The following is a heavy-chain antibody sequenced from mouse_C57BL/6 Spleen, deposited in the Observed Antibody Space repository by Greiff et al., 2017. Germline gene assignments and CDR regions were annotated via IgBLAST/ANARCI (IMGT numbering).Heavy chain of an antibody. D-gene: IGHD1-1*01. CDR1: GFSLTSYG. Sequence: VQLKESGPGLVQPSQSLSITCTVSGFSLTSYGVHWVRQSPGKGLEWLGVIWSGGSTDYNAAFISRLSISKDNSKSQVFFKMNSLQADDTAIYYCARESYYYGSSRDYAMDYWGQGTSVTVSS. J-gene: IGHJ4*01. CDR3: ARESYYYGSSRDYAMDY. CDR2: IWSGGST. V-gene: IGHV2-2*01.